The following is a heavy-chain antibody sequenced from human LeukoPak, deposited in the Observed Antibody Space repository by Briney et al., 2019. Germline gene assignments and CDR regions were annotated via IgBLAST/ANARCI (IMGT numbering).Heavy chain of an antibody. V-gene: IGHV1-18*01. CDR2: ISAYNGNT. CDR3: ARKSRGSYLYWGEYYFDY. CDR1: GYTFTSYG. D-gene: IGHD1-26*01. J-gene: IGHJ4*02. Sequence: ASVQVSCKASGYTFTSYGISWVRQAPGQGLEWMGWISAYNGNTNYAQKLQGRVTMTTDTSTSTAYMELRSLGSDDTAVYYCARKSRGSYLYWGEYYFDYWGQGTLVTVSS.